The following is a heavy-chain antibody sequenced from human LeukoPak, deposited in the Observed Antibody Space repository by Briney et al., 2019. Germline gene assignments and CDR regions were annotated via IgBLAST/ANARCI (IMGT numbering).Heavy chain of an antibody. J-gene: IGHJ4*02. Sequence: PSETLSLTCTVSGGSVSSGTYSWSWIRQPPGKGLEWIGYIFHSGSTIYNPSLKSRVTISVDTSKNQFSLNLSSVTAADTAVFYCARAQGMAVAGRAYYFDYWGQGTLVTVSS. CDR3: ARAQGMAVAGRAYYFDY. CDR1: GGSVSSGTYS. CDR2: IFHSGST. V-gene: IGHV4-61*01. D-gene: IGHD6-19*01.